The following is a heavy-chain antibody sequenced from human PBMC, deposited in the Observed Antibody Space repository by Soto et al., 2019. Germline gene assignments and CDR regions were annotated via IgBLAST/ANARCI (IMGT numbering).Heavy chain of an antibody. CDR2: INPSGGST. Sequence: QVQLVQSGAEVKKPGASVKVSCKASGYTFTSYYMHWVRQAPGQGLEWMGIINPSGGSTSYAQKFQGRVTMTRDTSTSTVYMELSSLRSEDTAVYYCARDRGRGYCSSTSCRADSWFDPWGQGTLVTVSS. V-gene: IGHV1-46*01. D-gene: IGHD2-2*03. CDR1: GYTFTSYY. J-gene: IGHJ5*02. CDR3: ARDRGRGYCSSTSCRADSWFDP.